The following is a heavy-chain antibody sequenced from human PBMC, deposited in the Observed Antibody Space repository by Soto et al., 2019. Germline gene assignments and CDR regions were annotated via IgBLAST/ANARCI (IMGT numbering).Heavy chain of an antibody. J-gene: IGHJ5*02. CDR1: GGSISPYD. V-gene: IGHV4-59*12. D-gene: IGHD1-1*01. CDR2: IYYGGST. CDR3: ARDQSWHDLVWWFDP. Sequence: SETMSLTCTVAGGSISPYDWSWIRQPPGKGLEWVGYIYYGGSTSYNPSLKSRVTISLETSKSQISLRLNSVTAADTAVYYCARDQSWHDLVWWFDPWGQGTLVTVSS.